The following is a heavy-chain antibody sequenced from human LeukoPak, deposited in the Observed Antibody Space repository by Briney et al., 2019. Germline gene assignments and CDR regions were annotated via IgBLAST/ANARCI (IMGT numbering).Heavy chain of an antibody. CDR1: GFTFNSYA. V-gene: IGHV3-30-3*01. Sequence: GGSLRLSCAASGFTFNSYAMHWVRQAPGKGLEWVAVISYDGSNKYYADSVKGRFTISRDNFKNTLYLQMNSLRAEDTAVYYCARGYLWGQGPLVTVSS. CDR2: ISYDGSNK. J-gene: IGHJ5*02. CDR3: ARGYL.